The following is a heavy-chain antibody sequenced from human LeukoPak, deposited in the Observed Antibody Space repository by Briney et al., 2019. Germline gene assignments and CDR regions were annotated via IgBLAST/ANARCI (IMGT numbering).Heavy chain of an antibody. Sequence: GGSLRLSCAASGFTFSSYAMSWVRQAPGKGLEWVSAISGSGGSTYYADSVEGRFTISRDNSKNTLYLQMNSLRAEDTAVYYCAKDSKVTMVQGVHFDYWGQGTLVTVPS. CDR2: ISGSGGST. V-gene: IGHV3-23*01. CDR1: GFTFSSYA. CDR3: AKDSKVTMVQGVHFDY. J-gene: IGHJ4*02. D-gene: IGHD3-10*01.